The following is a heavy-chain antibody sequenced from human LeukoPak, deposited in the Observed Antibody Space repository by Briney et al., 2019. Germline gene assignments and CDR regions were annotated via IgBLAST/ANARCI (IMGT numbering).Heavy chain of an antibody. D-gene: IGHD3-10*01. CDR2: IYYSGST. V-gene: IGHV4-61*08. J-gene: IGHJ5*02. Sequence: SETLSLTCTVSGGSISSGGYSWSWIRQPPGKGLEWIGYIYYSGSTNYNPSLKSRVTISVDTSKNQFSLKLSSVTAADTAVYYCARAGGWFDPWGQGTLVTVSS. CDR1: GGSISSGGYS. CDR3: ARAGGWFDP.